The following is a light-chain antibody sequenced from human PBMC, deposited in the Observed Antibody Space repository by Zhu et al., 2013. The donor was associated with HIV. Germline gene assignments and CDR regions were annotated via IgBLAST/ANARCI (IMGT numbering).Light chain of an antibody. Sequence: DIVLTQSPGTLSLSPGERATLSCRASQSVSSSYLTWYQQRPGQAPRLLIFGASSRASGIPDRFSGSGSGTDFTLTISRLEPEDFAVYYCQQYGSSPPTFGRRD. CDR3: QQYGSSPPT. CDR1: QSVSSSY. V-gene: IGKV3-20*01. J-gene: IGKJ4*01. CDR2: GAS.